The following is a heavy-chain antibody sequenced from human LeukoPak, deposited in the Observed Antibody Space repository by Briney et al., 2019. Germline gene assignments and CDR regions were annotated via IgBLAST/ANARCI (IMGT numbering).Heavy chain of an antibody. V-gene: IGHV3-30*18. J-gene: IGHJ4*02. D-gene: IGHD3-9*01. CDR2: ISYDGSNK. CDR1: GFTFSSYG. CDR3: AKNRDDWLLNYFDY. Sequence: GRSLRLSCAASGFTFSSYGMHWVCQAPGKGLEWVAVISYDGSNKYYADSVKGRFTISRDNSKNTLYLQMNSLRAEDTAVYYCAKNRDDWLLNYFDYWGQGTLVTVSS.